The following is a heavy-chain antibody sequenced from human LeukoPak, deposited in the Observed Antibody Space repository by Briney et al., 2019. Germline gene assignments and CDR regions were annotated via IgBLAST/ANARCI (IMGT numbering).Heavy chain of an antibody. V-gene: IGHV3-21*01. J-gene: IGHJ4*02. CDR1: GFTFSSYS. CDR2: ISSSSSYI. D-gene: IGHD2-15*01. Sequence: GGSLRLSCAASGFTFSSYSMDWVRQAPGKGLEWVSSISSSSSYIYYADSVKGRFTISRDNAKNSLYLQMNSLRAEDTAVYYCARDPYCSGGSCPFDYWGQGTLVTVSS. CDR3: ARDPYCSGGSCPFDY.